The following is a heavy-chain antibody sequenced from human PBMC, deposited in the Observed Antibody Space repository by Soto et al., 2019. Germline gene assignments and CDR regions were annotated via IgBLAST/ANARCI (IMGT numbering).Heavy chain of an antibody. D-gene: IGHD3-10*01. Sequence: SETLSLTCTVSGVSISSYYWSWIRQPPGKGLEWIGYIYYSGSTNYNPSLKSRVTISVDTSKNQFSLKLSSVTAADTAVYYCAVTRKAYGSVFFPKSYYYYY. CDR2: IYYSGST. CDR3: AVTRKAYGSVFFPKSYYYYY. V-gene: IGHV4-59*08. J-gene: IGHJ6*03. CDR1: GVSISSYY.